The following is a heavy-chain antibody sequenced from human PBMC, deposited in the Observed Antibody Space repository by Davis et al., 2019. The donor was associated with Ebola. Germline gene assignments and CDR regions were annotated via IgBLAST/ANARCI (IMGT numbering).Heavy chain of an antibody. D-gene: IGHD3-3*01. J-gene: IGHJ6*02. V-gene: IGHV3-21*01. CDR1: GFTFSSYS. CDR3: ARDPTRTYYDFWSGSSDYYYGMDV. CDR2: ISSSSSYI. Sequence: PGGSLRLSCAASGFTFSSYSMNWVRQAPGKGLEWVSSISSSSSYIYSADSVKGRFTISRDNAKNSLYLQMNSLRAEDTAVYYCARDPTRTYYDFWSGSSDYYYGMDVWGQGTTVTVSS.